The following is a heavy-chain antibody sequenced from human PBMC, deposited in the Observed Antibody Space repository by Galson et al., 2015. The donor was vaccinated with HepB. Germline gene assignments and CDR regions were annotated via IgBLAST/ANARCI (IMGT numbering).Heavy chain of an antibody. CDR1: GYTFSGYA. V-gene: IGHV1-18*01. CDR2: ISVDDDNT. D-gene: IGHD5-24*01. CDR3: AREMTTNDGFDI. Sequence: SVKVSCKASGYTFSGYAINWVRQAPGQGLEWMGWISVDDDNTNYAQRLQDRLTMSTDTSTNTAYMELRSLRSDDTAVYYCAREMTTNDGFDIWGQGTMVTVSS. J-gene: IGHJ3*02.